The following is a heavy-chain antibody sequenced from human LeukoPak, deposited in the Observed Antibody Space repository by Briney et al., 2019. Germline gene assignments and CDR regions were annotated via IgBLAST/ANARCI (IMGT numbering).Heavy chain of an antibody. CDR1: GYPFTSYG. J-gene: IGHJ4*02. CDR3: ARDWVVGVGLVAAGY. CDR2: ISTYNGNT. D-gene: IGHD2-15*01. Sequence: ASVKVSCKASGYPFTSYGISWVGQAPGQGLEWMGWISTYNGNTNYAQKFQDRVTMTTDTAKSSAYMELKSLRSDDTAVYYCARDWVVGVGLVAAGYWGQGTLVTVSS. V-gene: IGHV1-18*01.